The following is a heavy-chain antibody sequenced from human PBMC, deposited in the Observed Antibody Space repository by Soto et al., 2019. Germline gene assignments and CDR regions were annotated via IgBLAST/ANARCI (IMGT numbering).Heavy chain of an antibody. J-gene: IGHJ4*02. V-gene: IGHV1-69*13. CDR1: GGTFSSYA. Sequence: GASVKVSCKASGGTFSSYAISWVRQAPGQGLEWMGGIIPIFGTANYAQKFQGRVTITADESTSTAYMELSSLRSEDTAVYYCAWRTTYSSGWYGDYWGQGTLVTVSS. D-gene: IGHD6-19*01. CDR2: IIPIFGTA. CDR3: AWRTTYSSGWYGDY.